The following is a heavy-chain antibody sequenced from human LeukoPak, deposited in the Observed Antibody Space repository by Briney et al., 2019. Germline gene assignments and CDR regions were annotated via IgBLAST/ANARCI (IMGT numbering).Heavy chain of an antibody. Sequence: ASVTVSCKASGYTFTAYYMHWVRQAPGQGLEWMGGIDSKNGDTKYAQKFQSRLTITRDTSIGIAYMELRSLTSDDTAVYCASEAYCSGGRCSVQRVASWGQGTPVTVSS. CDR2: IDSKNGDT. J-gene: IGHJ5*02. D-gene: IGHD2-15*01. CDR1: GYTFTAYY. V-gene: IGHV1-2*02. CDR3: ASEAYCSGGRCSVQRVAS.